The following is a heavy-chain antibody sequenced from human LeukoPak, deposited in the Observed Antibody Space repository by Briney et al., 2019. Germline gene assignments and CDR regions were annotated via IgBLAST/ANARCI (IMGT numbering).Heavy chain of an antibody. CDR2: IYSGGST. Sequence: GGSLRLSCAASGFTFSGFLMSWVRQAPGKGLEWVSVIYSGGSTYYADSVKGRFTISRDNSKNTMYLQMNSLRAEDTAVYYCAHGDSYRFDYWGQGTLVTVSS. CDR3: AHGDSYRFDY. CDR1: GFTFSGFL. V-gene: IGHV3-66*01. D-gene: IGHD4-17*01. J-gene: IGHJ4*02.